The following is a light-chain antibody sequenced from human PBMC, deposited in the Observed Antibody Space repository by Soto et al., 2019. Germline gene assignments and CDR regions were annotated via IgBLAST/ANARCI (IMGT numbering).Light chain of an antibody. J-gene: IGKJ1*01. CDR1: QSVSSS. Sequence: EIVMTQSPATLSVSPGERVTLSCRASQSVSSSLAWYQQKPGQAPRLLIYGASTRAIGIPGRFSGSGSETEFTLTISSLLSEDFAVYYCQQYNNWWTLGHGTKVETK. CDR3: QQYNNWWT. CDR2: GAS. V-gene: IGKV3-15*01.